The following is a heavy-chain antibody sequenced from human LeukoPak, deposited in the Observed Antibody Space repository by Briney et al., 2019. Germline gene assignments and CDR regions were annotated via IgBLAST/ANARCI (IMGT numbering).Heavy chain of an antibody. Sequence: ASVKVSCKASGYTFTSYGISWVRQAPGQGLEWTGWISAYNGNTNYAQKLQGRVTMTTDTSTSTAYMELRSLRSDDTAVYYCARDGYCSSTSCYEGPPYYYGMDVWGQGTTVTVSS. D-gene: IGHD2-2*03. CDR1: GYTFTSYG. CDR3: ARDGYCSSTSCYEGPPYYYGMDV. CDR2: ISAYNGNT. J-gene: IGHJ6*02. V-gene: IGHV1-18*01.